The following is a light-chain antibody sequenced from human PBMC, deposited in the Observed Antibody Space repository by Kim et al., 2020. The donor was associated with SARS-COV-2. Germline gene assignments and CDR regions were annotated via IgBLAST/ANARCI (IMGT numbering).Light chain of an antibody. Sequence: EIVMTQSPAPLSVSPGERATLSCRASQSIGIYLAWYQQKPGQAPRLLIYGASTRATGVPARFSGSGSGTEFTLTITSLQSEDFAIYYCQQYNDWPPGDTFGQGTKLAI. CDR3: QQYNDWPPGDT. CDR2: GAS. J-gene: IGKJ2*01. V-gene: IGKV3-15*01. CDR1: QSIGIY.